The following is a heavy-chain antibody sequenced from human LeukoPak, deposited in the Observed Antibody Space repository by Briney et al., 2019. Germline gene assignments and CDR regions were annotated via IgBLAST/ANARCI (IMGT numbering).Heavy chain of an antibody. CDR1: GGSISSYY. D-gene: IGHD3-22*01. J-gene: IGHJ4*02. Sequence: SETLSLTCTVSGGSISSYYWSWIRQPPGKGLEWIGYIYYSGSTNYNPSLKSRVTISVDTSKNQFPLKLSSVTAAGTAVYYCARGEGYYYDSSGYYFDYWGQGTLVTVSS. V-gene: IGHV4-59*01. CDR2: IYYSGST. CDR3: ARGEGYYYDSSGYYFDY.